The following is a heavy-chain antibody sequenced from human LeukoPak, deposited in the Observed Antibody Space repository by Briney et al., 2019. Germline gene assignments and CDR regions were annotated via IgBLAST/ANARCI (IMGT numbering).Heavy chain of an antibody. Sequence: ASVKVSCKASVYTFTSYGITWVRQAPGHGLEGMGWICAYIGHTKYALKLLRRDTMTPNSSTTTGYMALRTLTSDDTAVYCCATDGVLLRYFDWLLTPSGDVYYFDYWGQGTLVTVSS. CDR1: VYTFTSYG. D-gene: IGHD3-9*01. V-gene: IGHV1-18*01. J-gene: IGHJ4*02. CDR2: ICAYIGHT. CDR3: ATDGVLLRYFDWLLTPSGDVYYFDY.